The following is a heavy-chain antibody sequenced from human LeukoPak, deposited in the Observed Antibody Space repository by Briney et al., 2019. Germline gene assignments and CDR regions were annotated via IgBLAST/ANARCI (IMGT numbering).Heavy chain of an antibody. CDR2: IYYSGSI. Sequence: SETLSLTCTVSGGSISSYYWSWIRQPPGKGLEWIGYIYYSGSINYNPSLKSRVTISVDTSKNQFSLKLSSVTAADTAVYYCARGNGGYPRYFDLGGRGTLVTVPS. J-gene: IGHJ2*01. CDR1: GGSISSYY. V-gene: IGHV4-59*01. CDR3: ARGNGGYPRYFDL. D-gene: IGHD4-23*01.